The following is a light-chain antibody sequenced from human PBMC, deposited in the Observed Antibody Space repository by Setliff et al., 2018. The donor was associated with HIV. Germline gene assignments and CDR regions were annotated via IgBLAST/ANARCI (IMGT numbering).Light chain of an antibody. CDR2: RND. CDR3: AAWDDSLGGRV. Sequence: QSVLTQTPSASGTPGQRVTISCSGSSSNTGSNYVYWYQQFPGTAPKLVIYRNDQRPSGVPDRFSGSKSGTSASLAISGLRSEDEADYYCAAWDDSLGGRVFGGGTKGTVL. V-gene: IGLV1-47*01. J-gene: IGLJ3*02. CDR1: SSNTGSNY.